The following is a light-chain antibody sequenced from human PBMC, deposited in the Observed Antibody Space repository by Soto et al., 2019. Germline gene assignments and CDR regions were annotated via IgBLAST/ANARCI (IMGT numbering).Light chain of an antibody. CDR3: SSYAGSKNFVV. Sequence: QSVLTQPPSASGSPGQSVTISCTGTSTDVGGYKYVSWYQQHPGKAPKLMIYEVTERPSGVPDRFSGSKSGNTASLTVSGLQAEDEADYYCSSYAGSKNFVVFGGGTKLTVL. V-gene: IGLV2-8*01. CDR2: EVT. J-gene: IGLJ2*01. CDR1: STDVGGYKY.